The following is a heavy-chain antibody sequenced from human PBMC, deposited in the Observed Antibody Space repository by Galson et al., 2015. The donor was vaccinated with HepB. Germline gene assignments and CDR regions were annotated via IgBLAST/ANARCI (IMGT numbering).Heavy chain of an antibody. D-gene: IGHD6-13*01. J-gene: IGHJ5*02. V-gene: IGHV3-73*01. CDR2: IRSKANSYAT. Sequence: SLRLSCAASGFTFSGSAMHWVRQASGKGLEWVGRIRSKANSYATAYVASVKGRFTISRDDSKNTAYLQMNSLKTEDTAVYYCTRQRKDSSWYKSDWFDPWGQGTLVTVSS. CDR3: TRQRKDSSWYKSDWFDP. CDR1: GFTFSGSA.